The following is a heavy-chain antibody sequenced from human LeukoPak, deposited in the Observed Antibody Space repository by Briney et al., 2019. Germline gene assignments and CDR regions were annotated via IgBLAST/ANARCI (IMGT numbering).Heavy chain of an antibody. Sequence: SVKVSCKASGGTFSSYAISWVRQAPGQGLEWMGRIIPIFGTANYAQKFQGRVTITTNESTSTAYMELSSLRSEDTAVYYCASGNTIGGSWIQLWLDYWGQGTLVTVSS. CDR1: GGTFSSYA. CDR2: IIPIFGTA. J-gene: IGHJ4*02. CDR3: ASGNTIGGSWIQLWLDY. V-gene: IGHV1-69*05. D-gene: IGHD5-18*01.